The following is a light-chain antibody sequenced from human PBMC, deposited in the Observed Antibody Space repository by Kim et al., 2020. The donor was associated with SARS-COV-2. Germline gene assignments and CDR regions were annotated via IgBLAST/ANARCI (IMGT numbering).Light chain of an antibody. CDR2: YDS. J-gene: IGLJ2*01. Sequence: SYELTQPPSVSVAPGKTARITCGGTNIGSKSVNWYRQRPGQAPVRVIFYDSDRPSGIPERFSGSNSGNTATLTITRVEAGDEADYYCQVWDTSIAHVLFGGGNQLTVL. V-gene: IGLV3-21*01. CDR3: QVWDTSIAHVL. CDR1: NIGSKS.